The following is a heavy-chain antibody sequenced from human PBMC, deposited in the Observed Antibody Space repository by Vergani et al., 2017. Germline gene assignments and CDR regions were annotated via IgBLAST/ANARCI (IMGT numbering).Heavy chain of an antibody. V-gene: IGHV4-59*01. D-gene: IGHD5-12*01. CDR1: GGSISSYY. Sequence: QVQLQESGPGLVKPSETLSLTCTVSGGSISSYYWSWIRQPPGKGLEWIGYIYYSGSTNYNPSLKSRVTISVDTSKNQFSLKLSSVTAADTAVYYCARVNEDIVATTFDYWGQGTLVIVSS. CDR3: ARVNEDIVATTFDY. J-gene: IGHJ4*02. CDR2: IYYSGST.